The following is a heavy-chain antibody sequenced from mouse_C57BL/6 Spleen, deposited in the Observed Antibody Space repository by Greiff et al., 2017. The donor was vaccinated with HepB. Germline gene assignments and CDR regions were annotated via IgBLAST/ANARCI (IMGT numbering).Heavy chain of an antibody. V-gene: IGHV5-17*01. D-gene: IGHD1-1*01. CDR2: ISSGSSTI. Sequence: EVKVEESGGGLVKPGGSLKLSCAASGFTFSDYGMHWVRQAPEKGLEWVAYISSGSSTIYYADTVKGRFTISRDNAKNTLFLQMTSLRSEDTAMYYCASYYYGSSYVGYAMDYWGQGTSVTVSS. CDR1: GFTFSDYG. J-gene: IGHJ4*01. CDR3: ASYYYGSSYVGYAMDY.